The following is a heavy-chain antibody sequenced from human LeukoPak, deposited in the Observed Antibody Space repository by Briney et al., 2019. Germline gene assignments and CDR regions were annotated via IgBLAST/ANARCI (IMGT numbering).Heavy chain of an antibody. V-gene: IGHV3-53*01. CDR1: GFTFSSNY. D-gene: IGHD3-3*01. Sequence: PGGSLRLSCAASGFTFSSNYMSWVRQAPGKGLEGVSVIYSGGSTYYTDSVKGRCTISRDNSKKRMYLKMKSMRAEDTAVYYCARCITIFGVVTSWAFDIWGQGTMVTVSS. J-gene: IGHJ3*02. CDR2: IYSGGST. CDR3: ARCITIFGVVTSWAFDI.